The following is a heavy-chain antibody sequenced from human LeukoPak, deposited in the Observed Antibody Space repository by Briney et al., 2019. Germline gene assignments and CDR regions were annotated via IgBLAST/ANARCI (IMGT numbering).Heavy chain of an antibody. V-gene: IGHV1-18*01. Sequence: AAVKVSCKASGYTFSKFGIAWVRQAPGQGLEWMGWISGNNDNPQSAQDLQGRVTVTTERSTSTAYMELRSLRHDDTAVYYCARGDGGNPWDAFDIWGQGTMVTVSS. CDR3: ARGDGGNPWDAFDI. J-gene: IGHJ3*02. CDR1: GYTFSKFG. CDR2: ISGNNDNP. D-gene: IGHD4-23*01.